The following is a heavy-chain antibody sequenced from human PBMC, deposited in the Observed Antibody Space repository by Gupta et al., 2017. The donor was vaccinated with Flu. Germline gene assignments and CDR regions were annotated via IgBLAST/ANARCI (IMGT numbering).Heavy chain of an antibody. D-gene: IGHD2-8*01. Sequence: QVQLQESGPGLVKPSETLSLTCAVSGYSISSGYYWGWIRQPPGKGLEWIGSIYHSGSTYYNPSLKSRVTISVDTSKNQFSLKLSSVTAADTAVYYCARDLPNRGSHCTNGVCYDSPGTTMVRGYKYNWFDPWGQGTLVTVSS. CDR2: IYHSGST. CDR3: ARDLPNRGSHCTNGVCYDSPGTTMVRGYKYNWFDP. V-gene: IGHV4-38-2*02. CDR1: GYSISSGYY. J-gene: IGHJ5*02.